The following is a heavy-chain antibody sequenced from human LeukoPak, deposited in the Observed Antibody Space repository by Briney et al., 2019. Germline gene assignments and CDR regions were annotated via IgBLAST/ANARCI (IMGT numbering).Heavy chain of an antibody. CDR2: INHSGST. J-gene: IGHJ6*02. Sequence: PSETLSLTCAVYGGSFSGYYWSWIRQPPGKGLEWIGEINHSGSTNYNPSLKSRVTISVDTSKNQFSLKLSSVTAADTAVCYCARVQHSGSTSYGMDVWGQGTTVTVSS. D-gene: IGHD5-12*01. CDR3: ARVQHSGSTSYGMDV. V-gene: IGHV4-34*01. CDR1: GGSFSGYY.